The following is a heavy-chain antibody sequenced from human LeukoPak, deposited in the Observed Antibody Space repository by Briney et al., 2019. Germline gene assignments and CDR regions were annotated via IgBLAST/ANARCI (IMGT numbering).Heavy chain of an antibody. J-gene: IGHJ4*02. CDR2: ISGSGGST. Sequence: GGSLRLSCAASGFTFSSYAMSWVRQAPGKGLEWVSAISGSGGSTYYADSVKGRFTISRDNSKNTLYLQMNSLRAEDTAVYYRARPSLPAANSEFDFWGQGTLVTVSS. V-gene: IGHV3-23*01. D-gene: IGHD2-2*01. CDR3: ARPSLPAANSEFDF. CDR1: GFTFSSYA.